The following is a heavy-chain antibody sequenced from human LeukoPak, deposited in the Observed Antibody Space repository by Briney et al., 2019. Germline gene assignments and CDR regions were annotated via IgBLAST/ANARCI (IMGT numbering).Heavy chain of an antibody. CDR2: IYTSGST. CDR1: GGSISNYY. V-gene: IGHV4-4*07. CDR3: AREAVYSRSSLDYYYYYMDV. Sequence: SETLSLTCTVSGGSISNYYWSWIRQPAGKGLEWVGRIYTSGSTNYNPSLKSRVTISVDKSKNQFPLKLSSVTAADTAVYYCAREAVYSRSSLDYYYYYMDVWGKGTTVTVSS. J-gene: IGHJ6*03. D-gene: IGHD6-6*01.